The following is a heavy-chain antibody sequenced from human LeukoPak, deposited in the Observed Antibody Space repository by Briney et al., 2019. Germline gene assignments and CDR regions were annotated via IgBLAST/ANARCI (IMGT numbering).Heavy chain of an antibody. CDR2: IYTSGST. J-gene: IGHJ6*03. D-gene: IGHD3-10*01. V-gene: IGHV4-4*07. CDR3: ARGWFGELADYYYYYMDV. CDR1: GGSISSYY. Sequence: SETLSLTCTVSGGSISSYYWSWIRQPAGKGLEWIGRIYTSGSTNYNPSLKSRVTMSADTSKNQFSLKLTSVTAADTAVYYWARGWFGELADYYYYYMDVWGKGTTVTVSS.